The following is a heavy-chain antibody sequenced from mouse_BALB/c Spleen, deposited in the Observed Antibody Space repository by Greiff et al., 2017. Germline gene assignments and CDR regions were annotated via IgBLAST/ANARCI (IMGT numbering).Heavy chain of an antibody. CDR3: ARRGYDYEYYYAMDY. CDR2: ISSGGSYT. Sequence: EVQLVESGGGLVQPGGSRKLSCAASGFTFSDYGMAWVRQAPDKRLEWVATISSGGSYTYYPDSVKGRFTISRDNAKNTLYLQMSSLKSEDTAMYYCARRGYDYEYYYAMDYWGQGTSVTVSS. D-gene: IGHD2-4*01. V-gene: IGHV5-6*01. CDR1: GFTFSDYG. J-gene: IGHJ4*01.